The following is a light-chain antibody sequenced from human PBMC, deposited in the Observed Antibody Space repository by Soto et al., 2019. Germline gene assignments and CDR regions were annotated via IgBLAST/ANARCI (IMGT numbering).Light chain of an antibody. CDR3: QQYSSSPLT. CDR1: QSVRSSH. V-gene: IGKV3-20*01. J-gene: IGKJ4*01. CDR2: GAS. Sequence: EIVMTQSPANLSLSPGERATLSCRTSQSVRSSHLAWYQQKPGQAPRLLIYGASSRATGIPDRFSGSGSGTDFTLTISRLEPEDFAVYHCQQYSSSPLTFGGGTKVDI.